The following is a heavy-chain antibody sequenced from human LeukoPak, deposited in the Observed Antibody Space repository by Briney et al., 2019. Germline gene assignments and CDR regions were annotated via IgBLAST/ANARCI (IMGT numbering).Heavy chain of an antibody. CDR1: GYTFTSYY. J-gene: IGHJ4*02. V-gene: IGHV1-46*01. CDR3: ARDRITIFGVVIIPWDY. CDR2: INPSGGST. D-gene: IGHD3-3*01. Sequence: ASVKVSCKASGYTFTSYYMHWVRQAPGQGLEWMGIINPSGGSTSYAQKFQGRVTMTRDMSTSTVYMELSSLRSEDTAVYYCARDRITIFGVVIIPWDYWGQGTLVTVSS.